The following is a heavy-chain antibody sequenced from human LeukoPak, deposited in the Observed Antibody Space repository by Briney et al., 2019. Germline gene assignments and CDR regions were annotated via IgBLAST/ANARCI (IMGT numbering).Heavy chain of an antibody. CDR1: GYTFTSYY. Sequence: ASVKVSCKASGYTFTSYYMHWVRQAPGQGLEWMGWINPNSGGTNYAQKFQGWVTMTRDTSISTAYMELSRLRSDDTAVYYCARDDCSGGSCSALGHWGQGTLVTVSS. J-gene: IGHJ1*01. CDR3: ARDDCSGGSCSALGH. CDR2: INPNSGGT. D-gene: IGHD2-15*01. V-gene: IGHV1-2*04.